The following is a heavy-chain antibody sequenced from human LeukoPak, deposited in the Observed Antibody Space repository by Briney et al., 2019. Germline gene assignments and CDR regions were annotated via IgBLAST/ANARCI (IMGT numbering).Heavy chain of an antibody. D-gene: IGHD6-13*01. Sequence: PSETLSLTCTVSGGSINTGAYYWSWIRQHPGKGLESIGHIYYSGSTYYNPSLKSRITILVDTSKNQFSLKLSSVTAADTAVYYCARRLAAAGTNWFDPWGQGTLVTVSS. CDR3: ARRLAAAGTNWFDP. CDR1: GGSINTGAYY. V-gene: IGHV4-31*03. J-gene: IGHJ5*02. CDR2: IYYSGST.